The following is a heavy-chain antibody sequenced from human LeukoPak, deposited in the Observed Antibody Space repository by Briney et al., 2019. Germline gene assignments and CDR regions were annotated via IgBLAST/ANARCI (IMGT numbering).Heavy chain of an antibody. CDR2: ITSDGSTT. D-gene: IGHD3-22*01. Sequence: GGSLRLSCAASGFTFSSYSMNWVRQAPGKGLVWVSRITSDGSTTSSADSVKGRFTISRDNAKNTLYLQMSSLRAEDTAVYYCAREGGYYYDSSGYYSLDYWGQGTLVTVSS. CDR1: GFTFSSYS. CDR3: AREGGYYYDSSGYYSLDY. V-gene: IGHV3-74*01. J-gene: IGHJ4*02.